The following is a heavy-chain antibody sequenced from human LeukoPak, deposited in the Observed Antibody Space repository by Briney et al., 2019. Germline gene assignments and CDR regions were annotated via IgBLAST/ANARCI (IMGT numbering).Heavy chain of an antibody. D-gene: IGHD2-15*01. CDR3: ARHSGVGVVRIVDH. CDR1: GYSFTDYW. Sequence: GESLKISCQSSGYSFTDYWIVWVRQVPGKRLEWMGLISPLHSDSRSSPSFQRQVTISADNSISTSYLQWSSLKASDTAMYYCARHSGVGVVRIVDHWGQGTPVTVSS. CDR2: ISPLHSDS. V-gene: IGHV5-51*01. J-gene: IGHJ5*02.